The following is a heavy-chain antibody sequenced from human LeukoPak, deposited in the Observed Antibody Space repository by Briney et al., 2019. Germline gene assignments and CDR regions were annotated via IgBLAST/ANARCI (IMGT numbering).Heavy chain of an antibody. CDR3: ARDSLSKHYYDSSTYSPF. V-gene: IGHV1-69*04. CDR2: IIPILGIA. D-gene: IGHD3-22*01. J-gene: IGHJ4*02. Sequence: GASVKVSCKASGGTFSSYAISWVRQAPGQGLEWMGRIIPILGIANYAQKFQGRVTITADKSTSTAYMELSSLRSEDTAVYYCARDSLSKHYYDSSTYSPFWGQGTLVTVSS. CDR1: GGTFSSYA.